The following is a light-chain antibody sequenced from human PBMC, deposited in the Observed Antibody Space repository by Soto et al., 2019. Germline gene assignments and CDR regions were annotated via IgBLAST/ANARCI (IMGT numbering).Light chain of an antibody. CDR3: QQYNNWPRT. V-gene: IGKV3-15*01. CDR1: QSVGSD. Sequence: DIVMTQSPGSLSVSPGERVTLSCRASQSVGSDVAGYQQKPGQAPRLLSDGASNRATGIPARFSGSGSGTEFTLTSSSLQSEDFAVYYCQQYNNWPRTFGQGTKVDIK. CDR2: GAS. J-gene: IGKJ1*01.